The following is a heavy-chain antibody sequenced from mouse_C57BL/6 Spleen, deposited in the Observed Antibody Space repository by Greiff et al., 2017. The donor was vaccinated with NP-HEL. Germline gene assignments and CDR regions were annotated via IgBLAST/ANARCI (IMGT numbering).Heavy chain of an antibody. CDR2: IYPGDGDT. D-gene: IGHD1-1*01. Sequence: QVQLKESGPELVKPGASVKISCKASGYAFSSSWMNWVKQRPGKGLEWIGRIYPGDGDTNYNGKFKGKATLTADKSSSTAYMQLSSLTSEDSAVYFCARSRDDYYGSSEGFDYWGQGTTLTVSS. V-gene: IGHV1-82*01. J-gene: IGHJ2*01. CDR3: ARSRDDYYGSSEGFDY. CDR1: GYAFSSSW.